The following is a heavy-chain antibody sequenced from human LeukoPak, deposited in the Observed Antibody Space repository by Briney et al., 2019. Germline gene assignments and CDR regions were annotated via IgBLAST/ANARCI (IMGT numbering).Heavy chain of an antibody. D-gene: IGHD3-10*01. J-gene: IGHJ4*02. CDR2: IFYSGST. CDR3: AREVGAWFGEKYFDY. V-gene: IGHV4-30-4*01. Sequence: PSETLSLTCTVSGGSISSGDYYWSWIRQPPGKGLEWIGYIFYSGSTYYNPSLKSRVTISVDTSKNQFSLKLSSVTAADTAVYYCAREVGAWFGEKYFDYWGQGTLVTVSS. CDR1: GGSISSGDYY.